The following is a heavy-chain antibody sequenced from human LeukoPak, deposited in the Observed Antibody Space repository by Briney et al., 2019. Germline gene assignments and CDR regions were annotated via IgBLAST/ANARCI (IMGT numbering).Heavy chain of an antibody. J-gene: IGHJ5*02. V-gene: IGHV4-39*07. Sequence: KPSETLSLTCTVSGGSISSSSYYWGWIRQPPGKGLEWIGSIYYSGSTYYNPSLKSRVTISVDTSKNQFSLKLSSVTAADTAVYYCARDRSSGWYEGWFDPWGQGTLVTVSS. D-gene: IGHD6-19*01. CDR2: IYYSGST. CDR3: ARDRSSGWYEGWFDP. CDR1: GGSISSSSYY.